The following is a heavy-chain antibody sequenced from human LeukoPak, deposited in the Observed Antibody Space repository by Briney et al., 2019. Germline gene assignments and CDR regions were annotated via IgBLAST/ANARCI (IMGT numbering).Heavy chain of an antibody. Sequence: SETLSLTCAVYGGSFSGHYWSWIRQSPGKGLEWIAEIHYSGATNSNPSLKSRVTISGDTSKNQVFLRMTSVTAADTALYYCARGILFDYYFDSWGQGTLVTVSS. CDR2: IHYSGAT. CDR3: ARGILFDYYFDS. J-gene: IGHJ4*02. CDR1: GGSFSGHY. V-gene: IGHV4-34*01. D-gene: IGHD3-9*01.